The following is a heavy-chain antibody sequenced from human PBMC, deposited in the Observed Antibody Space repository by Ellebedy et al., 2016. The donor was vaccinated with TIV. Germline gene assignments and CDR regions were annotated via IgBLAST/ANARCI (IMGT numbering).Heavy chain of an antibody. CDR2: ISWNSGSI. CDR3: AKDHRLSSGLDY. CDR1: GFTFDDYA. D-gene: IGHD6-19*01. Sequence: GGSLRLXXAASGFTFDDYAMHWVRQAPGKGLEWVSGISWNSGSIGYADSVKGRFTISRDNAKNSLYLQMNSLRAEDTALYYCAKDHRLSSGLDYWGQGTLVTVSS. J-gene: IGHJ4*02. V-gene: IGHV3-9*01.